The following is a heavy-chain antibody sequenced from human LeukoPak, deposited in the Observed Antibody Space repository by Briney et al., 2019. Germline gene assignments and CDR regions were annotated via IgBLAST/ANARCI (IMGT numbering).Heavy chain of an antibody. V-gene: IGHV3-23*01. Sequence: PGGSLRLSCAASRFTFSSYAMGWVRQPPGKGLEWVSTISGSGGDTFYADSVKGRFTISRDNSKNTLYLQMNSLRAEDTAVYYCAKDRRGYYYGMDVWGQGTTVTVSS. CDR2: ISGSGGDT. D-gene: IGHD3-10*01. CDR3: AKDRRGYYYGMDV. CDR1: RFTFSSYA. J-gene: IGHJ6*02.